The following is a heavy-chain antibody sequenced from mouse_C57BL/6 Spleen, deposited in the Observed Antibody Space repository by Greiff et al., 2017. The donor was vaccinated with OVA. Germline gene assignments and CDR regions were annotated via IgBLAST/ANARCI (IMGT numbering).Heavy chain of an antibody. CDR3: ARQYYYGSSWYFDV. J-gene: IGHJ1*03. CDR2: ISGGGGNT. D-gene: IGHD1-1*01. Sequence: EVQLVESGGGLVKPGGSLKLSCAASGFTFSSYTMSWVRQTPEKRLEWVATISGGGGNTYYPDSVKGRFTISRDNAKNTLYLQMSSLRSEDTALYYCARQYYYGSSWYFDVWGTGTTVTVSS. V-gene: IGHV5-9*01. CDR1: GFTFSSYT.